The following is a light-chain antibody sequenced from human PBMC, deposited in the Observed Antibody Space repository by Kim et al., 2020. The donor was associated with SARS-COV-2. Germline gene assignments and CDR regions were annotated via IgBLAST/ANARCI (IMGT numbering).Light chain of an antibody. CDR2: QDS. CDR1: KLVDKY. J-gene: IGLJ1*01. Sequence: SYELTQPPSVSVSPGQTASITCSGDKLVDKYACWYQQKPGQSPVLVIYQDSKRPSGIPERFSGSNSGNTATLTISGTQAMDEADYYCQVRDSSTASYVFGTGTKVTVL. CDR3: QVRDSSTASYV. V-gene: IGLV3-1*01.